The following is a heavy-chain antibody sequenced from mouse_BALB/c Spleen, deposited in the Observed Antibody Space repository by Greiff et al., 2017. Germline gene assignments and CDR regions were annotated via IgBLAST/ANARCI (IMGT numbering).Heavy chain of an antibody. D-gene: IGHD2-12*01. J-gene: IGHJ4*01. CDR2: IYPGSGST. V-gene: IGHV1S22*01. CDR1: GYTFTSYW. Sequence: LKQPGSELVRPGASVKLSCKASGYTFTSYWMHWVKQRHGQGLEWIGNIYPGSGSTNYDEKFKSKGTLTVDTSSSTAYMHLSSLTSEDSAVYYCTTNYAMDYWGQGTSVTVSS. CDR3: TTNYAMDY.